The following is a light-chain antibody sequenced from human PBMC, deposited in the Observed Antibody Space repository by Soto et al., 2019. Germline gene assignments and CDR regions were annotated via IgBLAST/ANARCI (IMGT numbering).Light chain of an antibody. CDR3: QSYDSSLSGNVV. Sequence: QSVLTQPPSVSGAPGQRVTISCTGSRSNIGAGYDVHWYQQFPGTVPKLLIYGNSNRPSGVPDRFSGSKSGASASLAITGLQAADEADYYCQSYDSSLSGNVVFGGGTQLTVL. V-gene: IGLV1-40*01. CDR1: RSNIGAGYD. J-gene: IGLJ2*01. CDR2: GNS.